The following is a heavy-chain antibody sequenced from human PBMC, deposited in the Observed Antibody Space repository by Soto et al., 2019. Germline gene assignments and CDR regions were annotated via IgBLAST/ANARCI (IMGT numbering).Heavy chain of an antibody. D-gene: IGHD4-17*01. Sequence: EVQLVESGGGLVQPGGSLRLSCAASGFTFSSYSMNWVRQAPGKGLEWVSYISSSSSTIYYADSVKGRFTISRDNAKNSLYLQINSLRAEDTAVYYCARDRDDYGDYDLVYWGQGTLVTVSS. CDR3: ARDRDDYGDYDLVY. J-gene: IGHJ4*02. V-gene: IGHV3-48*01. CDR1: GFTFSSYS. CDR2: ISSSSSTI.